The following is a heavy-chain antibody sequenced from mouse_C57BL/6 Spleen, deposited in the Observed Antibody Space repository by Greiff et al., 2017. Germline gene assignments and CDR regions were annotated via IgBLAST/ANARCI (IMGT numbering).Heavy chain of an antibody. J-gene: IGHJ3*01. CDR3: ARGDGIDGGFDY. Sequence: QVQLQQSGPELVKPGASVKISCKASGYAFSSSWMNWVKQRPGKGLEWIGRIYPGDGDTNYNGKFKGKATLTVDKSSSTAYMQLSSLTSEDSAVYFCARGDGIDGGFDYWGQGTLVTVSA. CDR1: GYAFSSSW. V-gene: IGHV1-82*01. D-gene: IGHD1-1*01. CDR2: IYPGDGDT.